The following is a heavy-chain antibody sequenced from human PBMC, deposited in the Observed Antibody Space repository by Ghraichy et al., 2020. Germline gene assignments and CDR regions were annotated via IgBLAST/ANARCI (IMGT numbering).Heavy chain of an antibody. D-gene: IGHD5-12*01. CDR2: ISPYNGDT. Sequence: ASVKVSCKASGYTFIRYGISWVRQAPGQGLEWMGWISPYNGDTHYAQNFQGRVTVTMDTSTTTAYMELRSLRSDDTAIYFCARAVPRGHSGLGWFFDLWGRGTPVTVSS. J-gene: IGHJ2*01. V-gene: IGHV1-18*01. CDR3: ARAVPRGHSGLGWFFDL. CDR1: GYTFIRYG.